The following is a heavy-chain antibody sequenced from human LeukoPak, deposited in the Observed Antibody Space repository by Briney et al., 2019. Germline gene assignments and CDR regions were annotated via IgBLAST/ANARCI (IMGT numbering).Heavy chain of an antibody. D-gene: IGHD3-10*01. Sequence: PGGSPRLSCAVSGFSISDNFMGWVRQTPGKGLEWVSLIFSGGETYSADSVKGRFAISKDNSKNTLHLQMNSLRVEDTAMYYCARDTDYYGSGRQGYFDHWGQGTLVTVSS. CDR1: GFSISDNF. J-gene: IGHJ1*01. CDR2: IFSGGET. CDR3: ARDTDYYGSGRQGYFDH. V-gene: IGHV3-66*01.